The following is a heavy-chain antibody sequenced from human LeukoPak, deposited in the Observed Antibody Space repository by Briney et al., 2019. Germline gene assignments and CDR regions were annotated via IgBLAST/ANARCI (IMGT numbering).Heavy chain of an antibody. V-gene: IGHV1-2*02. CDR3: AKWQDSTHWGYFDY. CDR2: INPNSGGT. J-gene: IGHJ4*02. CDR1: GFTFTGYY. D-gene: IGHD3-16*01. Sequence: ASVKVSCKASGFTFTGYYTHWVRQAPGQGLEWLGRINPNSGGTNYAQKFQGRVTMTTDTSISTAYMEPISLRSDDTAVYYCAKWQDSTHWGYFDYWGQGTLVTVSS.